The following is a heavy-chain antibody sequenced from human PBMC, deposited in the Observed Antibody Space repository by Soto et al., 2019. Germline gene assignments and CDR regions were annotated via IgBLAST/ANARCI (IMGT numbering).Heavy chain of an antibody. Sequence: QVQLQESGPGLVKPSETLTLTCIVSGGSISGYQWSWIRQSAGKRLEWIGRIYASGSNIYNPSLKGRVIMSADTSKNQVSLKMSFVTAADTAVYYCVRESGGGGYCSGGSCYGMDVWGQGTTVTVSS. V-gene: IGHV4-4*07. CDR2: IYASGSN. CDR1: GGSISGYQ. J-gene: IGHJ6*02. D-gene: IGHD2-15*01. CDR3: VRESGGGGYCSGGSCYGMDV.